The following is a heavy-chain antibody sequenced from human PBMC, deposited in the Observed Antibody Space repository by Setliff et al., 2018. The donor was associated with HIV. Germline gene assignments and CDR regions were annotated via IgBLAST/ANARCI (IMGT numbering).Heavy chain of an antibody. Sequence: PSETLSLTCAVSGGSISSDNWWTWVRQPPGKGLEWIGEIYHSGKTYYNPSLSSRLTISVDTSKNQFSLKLTSVTAADTAVYYCARDVGGLYGDYLWGQGTLVTVSS. J-gene: IGHJ4*02. D-gene: IGHD4-17*01. CDR2: IYHSGKT. CDR1: GGSISSDNW. V-gene: IGHV4-4*02. CDR3: ARDVGGLYGDYL.